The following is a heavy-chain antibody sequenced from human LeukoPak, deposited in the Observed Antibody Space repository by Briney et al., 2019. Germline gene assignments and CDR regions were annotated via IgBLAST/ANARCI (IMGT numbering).Heavy chain of an antibody. Sequence: ASVKVSCKASGYTFTGNYMHWVRQAPGQGLVWMGWINPNSGDSNYAQNFQGRVTMTRDTSISTAYMELRRLRSDDTAVYYCARGGNTIFGVVDYWRQGTLVTVSS. CDR2: INPNSGDS. CDR3: ARGGNTIFGVVDY. D-gene: IGHD3-3*01. J-gene: IGHJ4*02. CDR1: GYTFTGNY. V-gene: IGHV1-2*02.